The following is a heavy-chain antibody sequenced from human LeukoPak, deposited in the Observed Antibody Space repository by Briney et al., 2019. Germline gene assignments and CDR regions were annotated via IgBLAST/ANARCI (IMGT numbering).Heavy chain of an antibody. J-gene: IGHJ4*02. V-gene: IGHV3-64*04. Sequence: GGSLRLSCAASGFIFSNYAMHWVRQAPGKGLEYVSAISNNGGSTYYADSVKGRFTISRDNSKNTLYLQMNSLRAEDTAVYYCAKAGFFYNFDYWGQGALVTVSS. CDR2: ISNNGGST. CDR3: AKAGFFYNFDY. CDR1: GFIFSNYA. D-gene: IGHD3-3*01.